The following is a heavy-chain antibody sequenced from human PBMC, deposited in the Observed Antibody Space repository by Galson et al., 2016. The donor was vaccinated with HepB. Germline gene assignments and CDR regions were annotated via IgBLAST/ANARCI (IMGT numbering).Heavy chain of an antibody. V-gene: IGHV3-48*01. J-gene: IGHJ4*02. CDR1: GINFKTYS. CDR3: ARDLFEYSSSPRSGVCDH. D-gene: IGHD5-18*01. CDR2: ISYSSTST. Sequence: SLRLSCAASGINFKTYSFNWVRQAPGKGLEWLAYISYSSTSTYYAHSVRGRFTISRDNANNSLSLQMTSLRAEDTAVYFCARDLFEYSSSPRSGVCDHWGQGALV.